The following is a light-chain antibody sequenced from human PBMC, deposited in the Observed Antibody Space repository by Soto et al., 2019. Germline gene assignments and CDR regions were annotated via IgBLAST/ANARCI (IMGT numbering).Light chain of an antibody. CDR1: SSDVGGYNY. Sequence: QSVLTQPASVSGSPGQSITISCTGTSSDVGGYNYVSWFQQHPGKSTKLMIYDVRNRPSGISNRFSGSESANTASLTISGLQAEDEASYYCNSYTSSSTYVFGTGTKVTVL. CDR2: DVR. J-gene: IGLJ1*01. CDR3: NSYTSSSTYV. V-gene: IGLV2-14*01.